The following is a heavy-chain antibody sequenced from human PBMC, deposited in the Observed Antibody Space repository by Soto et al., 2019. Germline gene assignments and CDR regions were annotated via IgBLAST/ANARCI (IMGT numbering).Heavy chain of an antibody. CDR3: AHGDGLQGNWNGGYFDS. CDR1: GFSLSTSGVG. D-gene: IGHD1-1*01. V-gene: IGHV2-5*02. Sequence: QITLKESGPTRVKPTQTLTLTCVFSGFSLSTSGVGVGWIRLPPGKALEWLAFIYWDDDKRYSPSLKSRLTITKDTSKNQVTLTMTNMDPVDTGTYYCAHGDGLQGNWNGGYFDSCGQGTLIPVSS. J-gene: IGHJ4*02. CDR2: IYWDDDK.